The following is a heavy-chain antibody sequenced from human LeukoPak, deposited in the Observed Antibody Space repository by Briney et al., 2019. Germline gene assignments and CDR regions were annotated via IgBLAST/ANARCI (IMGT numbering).Heavy chain of an antibody. J-gene: IGHJ4*02. Sequence: PGGSLRLSCAASGFTFSSYSMNWVRQAPGKGLEWVSSISSSSSYIYYADSVKGRFTISRDNAKNSLYLQMNSLRAEDTAVYYCARDRTVTGPQGDYWGQGTLVTVSS. CDR3: ARDRTVTGPQGDY. V-gene: IGHV3-21*01. CDR1: GFTFSSYS. D-gene: IGHD4-17*01. CDR2: ISSSSSYI.